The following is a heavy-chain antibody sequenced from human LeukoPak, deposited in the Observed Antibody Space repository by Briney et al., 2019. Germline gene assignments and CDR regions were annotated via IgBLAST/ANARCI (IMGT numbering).Heavy chain of an antibody. CDR3: ARSTNLFVFDP. CDR2: IKQDGSEK. V-gene: IGHV3-7*01. CDR1: GFTFSSYW. D-gene: IGHD2-2*01. Sequence: GGSLRLSCAASGFTFSSYWMSWVRQAPGKGLEWVANIKQDGSEKYYVDSVKGRFTISRDNAKNSLYLQMNSLSAEDTAVYYCARSTNLFVFDPWGQGTLVTVSS. J-gene: IGHJ5*02.